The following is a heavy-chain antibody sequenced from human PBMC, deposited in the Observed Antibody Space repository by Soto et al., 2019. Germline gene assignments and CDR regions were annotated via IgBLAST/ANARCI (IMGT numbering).Heavy chain of an antibody. CDR3: TRDLDIGNSGYGQRNV. CDR1: GGSIGSYY. Sequence: SETLSLTCTISGGSIGSYYWSWIRHTAGKGLEWVGYVYFSGSSNYNPSLKSRVLISIDTSRHQFSLKLNSITAADTAVYYCTRDLDIGNSGYGQRNVWGQGNTVTVSS. CDR2: VYFSGSS. V-gene: IGHV4-59*01. D-gene: IGHD6-13*01. J-gene: IGHJ6*02.